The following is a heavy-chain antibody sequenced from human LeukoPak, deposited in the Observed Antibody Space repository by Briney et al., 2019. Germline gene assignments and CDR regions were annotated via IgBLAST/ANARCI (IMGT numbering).Heavy chain of an antibody. V-gene: IGHV4-59*01. Sequence: MTSETLSLTCTVSGGSISSYYWSWIRQPPGKGLEWIGYIYYSGSTNYNPSLKSRVTISVDTSKNQFSLKLSSVTAADTAVYYCARSYYGSGSRYYYYMDVWSKGTTVTVSS. J-gene: IGHJ6*03. CDR3: ARSYYGSGSRYYYYMDV. D-gene: IGHD3-10*01. CDR2: IYYSGST. CDR1: GGSISSYY.